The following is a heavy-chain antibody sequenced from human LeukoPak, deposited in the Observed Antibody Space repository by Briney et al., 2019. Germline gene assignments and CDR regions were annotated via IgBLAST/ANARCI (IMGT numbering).Heavy chain of an antibody. V-gene: IGHV6-1*01. CDR2: TYYRSKWYN. CDR1: GDSVSSNSAA. J-gene: IGHJ4*02. CDR3: GRQTGYTSSWVDY. D-gene: IGHD6-13*01. Sequence: SQTLSLTCAISGDSVSSNSAAWNWIRQSPSRGLEWLGRTYYRSKWYNDYAVSVESRITINPDTSKNQFSLQLNSVTPEDTAVYYCGRQTGYTSSWVDYWGQGTLVTVTS.